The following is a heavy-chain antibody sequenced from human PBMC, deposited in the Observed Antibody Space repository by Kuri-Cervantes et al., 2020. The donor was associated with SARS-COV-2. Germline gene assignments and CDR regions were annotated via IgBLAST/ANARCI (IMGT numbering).Heavy chain of an antibody. CDR1: GFTFSSYS. CDR3: ARDLAAAGMDI. CDR2: ISSSSSYI. D-gene: IGHD6-13*01. Sequence: GESLKISCAASGFTFSSYSMNWVRQAPGKGLEWVSSISSSSSYIYYADSVKGRFTISRDNAKNSLYLQINSLRAEDTGVYYCARDLAAAGMDIWGQGTSVTVSS. J-gene: IGHJ6*02. V-gene: IGHV3-21*01.